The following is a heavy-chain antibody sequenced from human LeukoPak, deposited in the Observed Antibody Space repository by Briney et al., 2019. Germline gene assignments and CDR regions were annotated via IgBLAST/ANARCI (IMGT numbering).Heavy chain of an antibody. V-gene: IGHV3-11*06. CDR2: ISSSGAST. D-gene: IGHD3-10*01. Sequence: PGGSLRLSCAASGFTFNDYYMAWIRQAPGEGLEWVSYISSSGASTNYADSVKGRFTISRDNAKNSLYLQMNSLRAEDTAVYYCARDLYGSGIVIDYWGQGTLVTVSS. CDR3: ARDLYGSGIVIDY. J-gene: IGHJ4*02. CDR1: GFTFNDYY.